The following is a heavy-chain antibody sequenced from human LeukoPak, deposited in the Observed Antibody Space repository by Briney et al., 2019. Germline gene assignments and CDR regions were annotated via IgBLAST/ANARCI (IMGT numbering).Heavy chain of an antibody. V-gene: IGHV4-59*08. CDR2: IYYSGST. D-gene: IGHD3-22*01. Sequence: SETLSLTCTVSGGSISSYYWSWIRQPPGKGLGWIGYIYYSGSTNYNPSLKSRVTISVDTSKNQFSLKLSSVTAADTAVYYCARHVYYYDGFDPWGQGTLVTVSS. CDR1: GGSISSYY. CDR3: ARHVYYYDGFDP. J-gene: IGHJ5*02.